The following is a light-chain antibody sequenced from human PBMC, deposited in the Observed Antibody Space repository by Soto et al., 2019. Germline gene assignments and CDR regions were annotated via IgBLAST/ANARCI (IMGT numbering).Light chain of an antibody. CDR1: QSITIW. CDR2: DAS. J-gene: IGKJ2*01. Sequence: DIQMTQSPSTLSASVGDSVTITCRASQSITIWLAWYQQKPGKAPKLLIYDASSLEGGVPSRFSGSGSGTDFSLTISSLQPEDSATYFCQQYNDFQYTFGPGTKLEI. CDR3: QQYNDFQYT. V-gene: IGKV1-5*01.